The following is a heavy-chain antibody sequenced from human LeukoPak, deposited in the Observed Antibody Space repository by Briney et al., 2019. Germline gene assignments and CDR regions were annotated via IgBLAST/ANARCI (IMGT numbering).Heavy chain of an antibody. Sequence: GGSLRLSCVASGFTFSTYEMHWVRLAPGKGLEWLSCISSSSSTRFYADSVKGRFTISRDIAKNTLYLQMNSLRDEDTAVYYCVRLQRYVSDYYYGMDVWGQGTTVTVSS. CDR3: VRLQRYVSDYYYGMDV. CDR1: GFTFSTYE. J-gene: IGHJ6*02. D-gene: IGHD5-24*01. V-gene: IGHV3-48*03. CDR2: ISSSSSTR.